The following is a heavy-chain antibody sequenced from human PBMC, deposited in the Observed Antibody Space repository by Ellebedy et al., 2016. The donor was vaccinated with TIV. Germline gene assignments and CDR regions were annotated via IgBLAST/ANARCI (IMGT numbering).Heavy chain of an antibody. Sequence: GESLKISCAASGFTFSSYSMNWVRQAPGRGLEWVSYISGSSSTIYYADSVKGRFTISRDNAKNSLYLQMNSLRAEDTAVYYCARWGRFDIWGQGTMVTVSS. CDR2: ISGSSSTI. CDR1: GFTFSSYS. J-gene: IGHJ3*02. V-gene: IGHV3-48*01. CDR3: ARWGRFDI. D-gene: IGHD3-16*01.